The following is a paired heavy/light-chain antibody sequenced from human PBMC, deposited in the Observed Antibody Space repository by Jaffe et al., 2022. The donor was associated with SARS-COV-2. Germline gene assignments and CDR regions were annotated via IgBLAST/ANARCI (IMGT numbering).Light chain of an antibody. CDR2: ANS. V-gene: IGLV1-40*01. Sequence: QSVLTQPPSVSGAPGQRVTISCTGSSSNIGAGYDVYWYQQLPGTAPKLLIYANSNRPSGVPDRFSGSKSGTSASLAITGLQAEDEADYYCQSYDSSLSVVVFGGGTKLTVL. CDR3: QSYDSSLSVVV. J-gene: IGLJ2*01. CDR1: SSNIGAGYD.
Heavy chain of an antibody. CDR1: GVSISRYY. V-gene: IGHV4-59*01. J-gene: IGHJ5*02. CDR3: ARDPGSSQNWFDP. CDR2: VFYSGST. D-gene: IGHD6-13*01. Sequence: QVQLQESGPGLVKPSETLSLTCTVSGVSISRYYWSWIRQPPGKGLEWIGYVFYSGSTNYNPSLKSRVTISVDTSKNQFSLKLSSVTAADTAVYYCARDPGSSQNWFDPWGQGTLVTVSS.